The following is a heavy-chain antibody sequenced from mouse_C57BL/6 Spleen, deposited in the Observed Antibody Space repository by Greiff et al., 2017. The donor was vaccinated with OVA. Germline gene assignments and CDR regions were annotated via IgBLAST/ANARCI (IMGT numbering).Heavy chain of an antibody. CDR3: ARKPRGTGFDY. J-gene: IGHJ2*01. V-gene: IGHV1-18*01. CDR2: INPNNGGT. Sequence: VQLKESGPELVKPGASVKIPCKASGYTFTDYNMDWVKQSHGKSLEWIGDINPNNGGTIYNQKFKGKATLTVDKSSSTAYMELRSLTSEDTAVYYGARKPRGTGFDYWGQGTTLTVSS. D-gene: IGHD3-3*01. CDR1: GYTFTDYN.